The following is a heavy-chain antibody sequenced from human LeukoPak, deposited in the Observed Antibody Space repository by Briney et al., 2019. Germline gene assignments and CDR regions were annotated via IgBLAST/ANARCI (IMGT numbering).Heavy chain of an antibody. CDR1: GLTFSSYG. V-gene: IGHV3-30*02. CDR2: IRYDGSNK. CDR3: AKKPRGFSYGLYYFDY. J-gene: IGHJ4*02. Sequence: GGSLRLSCAASGLTFSSYGMHWVRQAPGKGLEWVAFIRYDGSNKYYADSVKGRFTISRDNSKNTLYLQMNSLRAEDTAVYYCAKKPRGFSYGLYYFDYWGQGTLVTISS. D-gene: IGHD5-18*01.